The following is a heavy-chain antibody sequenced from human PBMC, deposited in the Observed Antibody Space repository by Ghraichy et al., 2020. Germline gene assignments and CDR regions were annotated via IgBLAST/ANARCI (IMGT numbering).Heavy chain of an antibody. D-gene: IGHD3-10*01. J-gene: IGHJ4*02. CDR1: GFSFSSYA. CDR3: ARPSPYGTTWHGGIDY. CDR2: IYDSGTAA. Sequence: GGSLRLSCAASGFSFSSYAMSWVRQAPGKGLEWVSAIYDSGTAAFYADSVKGRFTISRDNSQKTLYLQMNGLRVDDTAVYYCARPSPYGTTWHGGIDYWGQGTLVTVSS. V-gene: IGHV3-23*01.